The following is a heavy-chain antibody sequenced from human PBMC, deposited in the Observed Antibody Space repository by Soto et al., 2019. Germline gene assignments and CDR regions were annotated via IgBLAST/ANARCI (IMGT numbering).Heavy chain of an antibody. V-gene: IGHV4-61*01. Sequence: SETLFLTCTFSGASVSSVIYYWTWIRQPPGKGLEWIAYTHYSGTTKYNPSLKSRVTISVDTSKSQFSLKLNSVTAADTAVYYCARAEAWDLLPVGWDFWGQGTLVTVSS. J-gene: IGHJ4*02. CDR3: ARAEAWDLLPVGWDF. D-gene: IGHD1-26*01. CDR1: GASVSSVIYY. CDR2: THYSGTT.